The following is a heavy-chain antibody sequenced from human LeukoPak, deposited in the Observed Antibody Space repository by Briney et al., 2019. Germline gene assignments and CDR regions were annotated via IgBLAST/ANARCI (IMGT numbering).Heavy chain of an antibody. Sequence: PSETLSLTCTVSGGSISSYYWSWLRQPPGKGLEWIGYIYYSGSTNYNPSLKSRVTISVDTSKNQFSLKLSSVTAADTAVYYCARVPYGGNPYSDYWGQGTLVTVSS. CDR1: GGSISSYY. V-gene: IGHV4-59*01. D-gene: IGHD4-23*01. CDR2: IYYSGST. CDR3: ARVPYGGNPYSDY. J-gene: IGHJ4*02.